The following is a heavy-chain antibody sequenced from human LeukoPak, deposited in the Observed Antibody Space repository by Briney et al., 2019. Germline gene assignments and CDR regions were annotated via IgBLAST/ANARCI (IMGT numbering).Heavy chain of an antibody. CDR3: ARAWRYCSSTSCYGPADYYYYYMDV. D-gene: IGHD2-2*01. V-gene: IGHV1-46*01. Sequence: ASVKVSCKASGYTFTSCNMHWVRRAPGQGLEWMGIINPSGGSTSYAQKFQGRVTMTRDMSTSTVYMELSSLRSEDTAVYYCARAWRYCSSTSCYGPADYYYYYMDVWGKGTTVTVSS. J-gene: IGHJ6*03. CDR2: INPSGGST. CDR1: GYTFTSCN.